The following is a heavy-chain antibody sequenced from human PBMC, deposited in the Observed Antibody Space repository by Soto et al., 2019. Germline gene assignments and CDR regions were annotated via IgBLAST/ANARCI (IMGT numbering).Heavy chain of an antibody. CDR1: GFTFSSYS. CDR3: AREGCSSTSCYFDY. Sequence: GGSLRLSCAASGFTFSSYSMNWVRQAPGKGLEWVSSISSSSSYIYYADSVKGRFTISRDNAKNSLYLQMNSLRAEDTAVYYCAREGCSSTSCYFDYWGQGTLVTVSS. V-gene: IGHV3-21*01. CDR2: ISSSSSYI. D-gene: IGHD2-2*01. J-gene: IGHJ4*02.